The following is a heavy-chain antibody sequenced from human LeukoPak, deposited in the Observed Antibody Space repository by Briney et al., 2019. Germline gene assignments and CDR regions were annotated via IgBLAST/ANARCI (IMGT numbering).Heavy chain of an antibody. V-gene: IGHV3-23*01. CDR1: GFTFSSYA. CDR2: ISASDGST. CDR3: AKGCCTSASCRFDY. J-gene: IGHJ4*02. Sequence: GGSLRLSCAASGFTFSSYAMSWVRQAPGKGLEWVSAISASDGSTYSADSVKGRFTISRDNSKNTLYLQMNSLRAEDTAIYYCAKGCCTSASCRFDYWGQGTLVTVSS. D-gene: IGHD2-2*01.